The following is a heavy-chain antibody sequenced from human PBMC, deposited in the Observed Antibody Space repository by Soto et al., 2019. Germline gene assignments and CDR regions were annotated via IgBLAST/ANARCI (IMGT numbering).Heavy chain of an antibody. D-gene: IGHD2-2*01. V-gene: IGHV1-69*06. Sequence: SVKVSCKASGGTFSSYAISWVRQAPGQGLEWMGGIIPIFGTGNYAQKFQGRVTITADKSTSTAYMELSSLRSEDTAVYYCASGLCSSTSCYYYYYGMDVWGQGTTVTVSS. CDR3: ASGLCSSTSCYYYYYGMDV. CDR2: IIPIFGTG. J-gene: IGHJ6*02. CDR1: GGTFSSYA.